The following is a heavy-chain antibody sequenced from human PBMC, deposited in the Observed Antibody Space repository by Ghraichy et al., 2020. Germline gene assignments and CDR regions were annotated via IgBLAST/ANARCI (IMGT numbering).Heavy chain of an antibody. CDR2: ISGSGATT. Sequence: ESLNISCAASGFSFSSYGMSWVRQAPGKGLEWVSVISGSGATTYYADSVKGRFTISRDNSKNTLYLQLNSLRAEDTAIYYCAKRETAEAPYYYDYWGQGTLVTVSS. CDR1: GFSFSSYG. CDR3: AKRETAEAPYYYDY. V-gene: IGHV3-23*01. D-gene: IGHD5-18*01. J-gene: IGHJ4*02.